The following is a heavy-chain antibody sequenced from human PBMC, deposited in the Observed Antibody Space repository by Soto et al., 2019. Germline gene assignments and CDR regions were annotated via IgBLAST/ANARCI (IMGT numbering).Heavy chain of an antibody. Sequence: SETLSLTSTVSDVSISSGNYYWSWIRQHPGKGLEWVGYIYHSGSTQYSPSLKSRLSMSVDTSKNQFSLKLSSVTSADTALYDCATFGPLAARSPHHDYWGQGTLVTVSS. CDR3: ATFGPLAARSPHHDY. CDR2: IYHSGST. V-gene: IGHV4-30-4*02. J-gene: IGHJ4*02. D-gene: IGHD6-13*01. CDR1: DVSISSGNYY.